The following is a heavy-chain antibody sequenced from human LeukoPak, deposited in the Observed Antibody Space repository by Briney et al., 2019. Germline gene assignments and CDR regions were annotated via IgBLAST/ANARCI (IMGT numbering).Heavy chain of an antibody. D-gene: IGHD4-17*01. V-gene: IGHV3-7*01. Sequence: GGSLRLSCAASGFTFSSYWMSWVRQAPGKGLEWVANIKPDGSDKYYVDSVKGRFTISRGNAKNSLYLQMNSLRAEDTAVYYCARDWAVTPRYFDLWGRGTLVTVSS. J-gene: IGHJ2*01. CDR2: IKPDGSDK. CDR1: GFTFSSYW. CDR3: ARDWAVTPRYFDL.